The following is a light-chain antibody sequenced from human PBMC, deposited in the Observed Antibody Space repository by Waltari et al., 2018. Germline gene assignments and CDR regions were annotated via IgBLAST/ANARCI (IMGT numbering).Light chain of an antibody. CDR1: QGIRNY. CDR3: QQYYDTPGVT. CDR2: DAS. J-gene: IGKJ3*01. Sequence: DLQMTQSPSSLSASVGDRVNITCRESQGIRNYLAWYQHKPGKAPILLIYDASRLESGVPSRFSGSLSGTDYTLTINNLQPEDFATYYCQQYYDTPGVTFGPGTTLDIK. V-gene: IGKV1-NL1*01.